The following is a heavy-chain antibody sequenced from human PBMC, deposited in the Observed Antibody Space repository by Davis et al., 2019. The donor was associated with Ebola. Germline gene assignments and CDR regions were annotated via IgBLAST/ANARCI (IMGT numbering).Heavy chain of an antibody. J-gene: IGHJ6*02. V-gene: IGHV4-30-2*01. CDR3: ARDLVSYGMDV. CDR2: IYHSGCT. Sequence: PSETLSLTCAVSGGSISSGCYSWSWIRQPPGKGLEWIGYIYHSGCTYYNPSLKSRVTISVDRSKNQFSLKLSSVTAADTAVYYCARDLVSYGMDVWGQGTTVTVSS. D-gene: IGHD1-14*01. CDR1: GGSISSGCYS.